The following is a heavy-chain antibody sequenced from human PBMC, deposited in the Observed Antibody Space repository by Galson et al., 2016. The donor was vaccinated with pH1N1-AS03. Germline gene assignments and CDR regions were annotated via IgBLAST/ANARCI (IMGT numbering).Heavy chain of an antibody. CDR3: AKGYSATPSGTFDI. Sequence: SGGTFNTYAISWVRQAPGQGLEWMGRIIPMLNIPDYAQKFQVRVTITADKSTNTAYVELTNLRSDDTALYYCAKGYSATPSGTFDIWGQGTMVTVSS. J-gene: IGHJ3*02. CDR2: IIPMLNIP. V-gene: IGHV1-69*04. CDR1: GGTFNTYA. D-gene: IGHD2-15*01.